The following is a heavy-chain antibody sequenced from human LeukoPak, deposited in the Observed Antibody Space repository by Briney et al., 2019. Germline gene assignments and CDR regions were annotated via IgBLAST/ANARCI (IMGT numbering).Heavy chain of an antibody. J-gene: IGHJ4*02. V-gene: IGHV1-69*05. CDR3: ARDRQLEGPFDY. Sequence: GASVKVSCKASGGTFSSYAISWVRQAPGQGLEWVGGIIPIFGTANYAQKFQGRVTITTDESTSTAYMELSSLRSEDTAVYYCARDRQLEGPFDYWGQGTLVTVSS. D-gene: IGHD2-2*01. CDR2: IIPIFGTA. CDR1: GGTFSSYA.